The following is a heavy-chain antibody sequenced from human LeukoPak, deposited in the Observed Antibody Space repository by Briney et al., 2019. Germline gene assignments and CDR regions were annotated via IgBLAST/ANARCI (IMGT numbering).Heavy chain of an antibody. CDR2: IIPIFGTA. CDR3: AREWGHDSSGYYYAY. CDR1: GGTFSSYA. Sequence: SVEVSCKASGGTFSSYAISWVRQAPGQGLEWMGGIIPIFGTANYAQTFQGRVTITADESTSTAYMELSSLRSEDTAVYYCAREWGHDSSGYYYAYWGQGTLVTVSP. V-gene: IGHV1-69*13. J-gene: IGHJ4*02. D-gene: IGHD3-22*01.